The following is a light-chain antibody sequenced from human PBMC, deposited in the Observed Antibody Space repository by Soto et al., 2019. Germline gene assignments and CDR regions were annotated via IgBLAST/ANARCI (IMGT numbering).Light chain of an antibody. CDR1: SSDVGSYNY. V-gene: IGLV2-14*01. CDR3: SSYTSSVTYV. J-gene: IGLJ1*01. Sequence: QSALTQPASVSGSPGQSITISCTGTSSDVGSYNYVSWYQQHPGKAPKLMIYDLSNRPSGVSNRFSGSKSANMASLTISGLQAEDEADYYCSSYTSSVTYVFGTGTKVTVL. CDR2: DLS.